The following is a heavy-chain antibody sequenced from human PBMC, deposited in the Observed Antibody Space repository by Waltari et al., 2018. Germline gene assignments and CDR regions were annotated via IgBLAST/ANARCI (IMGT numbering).Heavy chain of an antibody. CDR3: VKKNDEVYDRNGLVYDAFDM. CDR1: GFTFDDYA. D-gene: IGHD3-22*01. V-gene: IGHV3-9*01. Sequence: EVQLVESGGGLVQPGRSLRLSCAASGFTFDDYAMHWVRQAPGKGLELVAGINWNSGSIGYGDSVKGRFTISRDNARNSLYLQMNSLTTEDTALYYCVKKNDEVYDRNGLVYDAFDMWGQGTMLTVSS. J-gene: IGHJ3*02. CDR2: INWNSGSI.